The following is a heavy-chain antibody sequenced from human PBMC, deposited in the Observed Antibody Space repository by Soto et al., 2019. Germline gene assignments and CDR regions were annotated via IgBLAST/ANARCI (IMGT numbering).Heavy chain of an antibody. Sequence: SETLSLTCAVSGVSISSDGHYWSWIRQPPGKGLEWIGYIYYSGSTNYNPSLKSRVTISVDTSKNQFSLKLSSVTAADTAVYYCARGDYGDYLVSVWFDPWGQGTLVTVSS. D-gene: IGHD4-17*01. CDR1: GVSISSDGHY. CDR2: IYYSGST. J-gene: IGHJ5*02. V-gene: IGHV4-61*08. CDR3: ARGDYGDYLVSVWFDP.